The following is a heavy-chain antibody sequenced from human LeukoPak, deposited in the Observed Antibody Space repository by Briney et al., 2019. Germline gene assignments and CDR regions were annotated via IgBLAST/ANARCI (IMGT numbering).Heavy chain of an antibody. CDR2: IYHSGST. Sequence: SQTLSLTCAVSGGSISSGGYSWSWIRQPPGKGLEWVGDIYHSGSTYYNPSLKSRVTISVDRSKNQFSLKLSSVTAADTAVYYCARGGRYGSGSYRYYFDYWGQGTLVTVSS. J-gene: IGHJ4*02. CDR1: GGSISSGGYS. CDR3: ARGGRYGSGSYRYYFDY. D-gene: IGHD3-10*01. V-gene: IGHV4-30-2*01.